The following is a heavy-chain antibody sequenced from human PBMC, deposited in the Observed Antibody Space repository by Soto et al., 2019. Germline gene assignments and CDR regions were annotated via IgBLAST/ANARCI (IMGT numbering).Heavy chain of an antibody. Sequence: PGGSLRLSCAASGFAFNNYAMHWVRQAPGKGLEWVAFILYDGSSKYFADSVTGRFTISRDNSKNTLYLQLNSLRAEDTAVYYCARGGLRDYYYYAMAVWGQGTTVTVSS. J-gene: IGHJ6*02. CDR1: GFAFNNYA. D-gene: IGHD3-10*01. CDR3: ARGGLRDYYYYAMAV. CDR2: ILYDGSSK. V-gene: IGHV3-30-3*01.